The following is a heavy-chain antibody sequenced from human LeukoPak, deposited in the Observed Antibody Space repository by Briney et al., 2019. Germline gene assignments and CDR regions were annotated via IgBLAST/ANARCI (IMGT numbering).Heavy chain of an antibody. D-gene: IGHD2-15*01. CDR1: GFTFSNYW. J-gene: IGHJ4*02. CDR3: ARSQNWWLDY. CDR2: IKEDGSEK. Sequence: GGSLRLSCAVSGFTFSNYWMTWVRQAPGKGLEWVAHIKEDGSEKYYVDSVKGRFTISGDNAKNSLYLQMNSLRAEDTAIYYCARSQNWWLDYWGQGTLVTVSS. V-gene: IGHV3-7*01.